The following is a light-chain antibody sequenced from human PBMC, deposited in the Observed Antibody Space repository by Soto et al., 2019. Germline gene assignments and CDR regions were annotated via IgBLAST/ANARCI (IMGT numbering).Light chain of an antibody. J-gene: IGKJ3*01. Sequence: AIQLTQSPSSLSASVGDRVTITCRASQGISSALAWYQQKPGKAPKLLIYDASSLESGVPSGLSGSGSGTEFTLDISSLQPEDFATYYCPQFNSYPFTFGPGTKVDIK. CDR3: PQFNSYPFT. V-gene: IGKV1-13*02. CDR2: DAS. CDR1: QGISSA.